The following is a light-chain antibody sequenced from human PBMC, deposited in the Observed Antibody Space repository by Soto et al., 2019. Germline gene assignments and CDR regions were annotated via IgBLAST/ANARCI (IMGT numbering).Light chain of an antibody. Sequence: EIVLTQSPATLSLSPGERATLSCRASQSVSSYLAWYQQKPGQAPRLLIYDASNRATGIPARFSGSGSGTDFPLTISSLEPEDFGVYYCQQRSNWLFTFGPGTKVDIK. CDR1: QSVSSY. CDR3: QQRSNWLFT. CDR2: DAS. V-gene: IGKV3-11*01. J-gene: IGKJ3*01.